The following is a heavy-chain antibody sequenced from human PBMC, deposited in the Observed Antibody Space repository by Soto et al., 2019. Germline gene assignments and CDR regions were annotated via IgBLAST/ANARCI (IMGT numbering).Heavy chain of an antibody. CDR1: GFTFSSYA. J-gene: IGHJ4*02. CDR3: ARAIVDTAMVTGY. V-gene: IGHV3-30-3*01. CDR2: ISYDGSNK. D-gene: IGHD5-18*01. Sequence: GGSLRLSCAASGFTFSSYAMHWVRQAPGKGLEWVAVISYDGSNKYYADSVKGRFTISRDNSKNTLYLQMNSLRAEDTAVYYCARAIVDTAMVTGYWGQGTLVTVSS.